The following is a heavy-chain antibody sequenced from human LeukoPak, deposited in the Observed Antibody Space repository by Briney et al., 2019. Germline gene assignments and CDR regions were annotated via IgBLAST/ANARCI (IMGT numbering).Heavy chain of an antibody. J-gene: IGHJ2*01. Sequence: GGSLRLSCTASGFTLSNFGMHWVRQAPGKGLEWVAVISDDGSNTYYADSVKGRFTISRDNSKNTLYLQLSSLRAEDTAVYYCAKDADTATIIYWYFDLWGRGTLVTVSS. V-gene: IGHV3-30*18. CDR2: ISDDGSNT. CDR3: AKDADTATIIYWYFDL. D-gene: IGHD5-18*01. CDR1: GFTLSNFG.